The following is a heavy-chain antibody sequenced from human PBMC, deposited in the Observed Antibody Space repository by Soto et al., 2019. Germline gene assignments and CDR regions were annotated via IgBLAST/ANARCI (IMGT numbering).Heavy chain of an antibody. D-gene: IGHD4-17*01. CDR2: IIPIFGTA. CDR1: GGTFSSYA. Sequence: QVQLVQSGAEVKKPGSSVKVSCKASGGTFSSYAISWVRQAPGQGLEWMGGIIPIFGTANYAQKFQGRVTITAEESTSTAYMELSSLRSEDTAVYYCAREGWDYGGNSPDAFDIWGQGTMVTVSS. CDR3: AREGWDYGGNSPDAFDI. V-gene: IGHV1-69*12. J-gene: IGHJ3*02.